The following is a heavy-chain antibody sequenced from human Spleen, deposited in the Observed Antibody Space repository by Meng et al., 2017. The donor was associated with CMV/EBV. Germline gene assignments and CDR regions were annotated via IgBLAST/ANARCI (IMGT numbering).Heavy chain of an antibody. Sequence: GGSLRLSCAASGFTFSSYGMHWVRQAPGKGLEWVAFIRYDGSNKYYADSVKGRFTISRDNSKNTLYLQMNSLRAEDTAVYYCAKDLSIVVVTGFDYWGQGTLVTVSS. CDR1: GFTFSSYG. CDR3: AKDLSIVVVTGFDY. V-gene: IGHV3-30*02. CDR2: IRYDGSNK. J-gene: IGHJ4*02. D-gene: IGHD3-22*01.